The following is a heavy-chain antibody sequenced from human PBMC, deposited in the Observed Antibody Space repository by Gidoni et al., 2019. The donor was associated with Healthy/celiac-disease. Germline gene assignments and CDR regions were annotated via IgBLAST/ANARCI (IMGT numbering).Heavy chain of an antibody. CDR2: IYYSGST. CDR3: ARVRKQQLDWFDP. J-gene: IGHJ5*02. CDR1: GGSISSYY. Sequence: QVQLQESGPGLVKPSETLSLTCTVSGGSISSYYWSWIRQPPGKGLEWIGYIYYSGSTNYNPSLKSRVTISVDTSKNQFSLKLSSVTAADTAVYYCARVRKQQLDWFDPWGQGTLVTVSS. D-gene: IGHD6-13*01. V-gene: IGHV4-59*01.